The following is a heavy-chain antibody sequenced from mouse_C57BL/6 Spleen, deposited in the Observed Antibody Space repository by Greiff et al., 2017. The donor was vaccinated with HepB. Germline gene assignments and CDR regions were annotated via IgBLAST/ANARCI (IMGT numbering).Heavy chain of an antibody. CDR2: IHPSDSDT. J-gene: IGHJ3*01. Sequence: QVQLQQPGAELVKPGASVKVSCKASGYTFTSYWMHWVKQRPGQGLEWIGRIHPSDSDTNYNQKFKGKATLTVDKSSSTAYMQLSSLTSEEPAVYYCAIPAYEGFFFAYWGQGTLVTVSA. CDR1: GYTFTSYW. V-gene: IGHV1-74*01. D-gene: IGHD2-3*01. CDR3: AIPAYEGFFFAY.